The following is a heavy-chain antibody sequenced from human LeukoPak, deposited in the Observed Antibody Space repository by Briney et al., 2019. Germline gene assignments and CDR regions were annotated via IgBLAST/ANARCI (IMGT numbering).Heavy chain of an antibody. D-gene: IGHD6-6*01. J-gene: IGHJ3*02. V-gene: IGHV4-39*07. CDR3: ARVDTPSIAAFYDAFDI. CDR2: IFYSGST. CDR1: GGSISSSSYY. Sequence: SETLSLTCNVSGGSISSSSYYWGWIRQPPGKGLEWVGSIFYSGSTYYNPSLKSRVTISVDTSKNQFSLKLSSVTAADTAVYYCARVDTPSIAAFYDAFDIWGQGTMVTVSS.